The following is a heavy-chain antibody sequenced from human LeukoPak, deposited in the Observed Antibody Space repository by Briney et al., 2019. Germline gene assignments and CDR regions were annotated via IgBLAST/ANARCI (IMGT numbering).Heavy chain of an antibody. Sequence: ASVKVSCKSPGGTFSSYAISWVRQTPGQRLGWMGRIIPIFGAANYTQTLQGRVTITADKSTSTAYMELSSRRSEDMALYYCARAAPLDSDFDIWGQGKMVTVSS. CDR1: GGTFSSYA. J-gene: IGHJ3*02. V-gene: IGHV1-69*06. CDR2: IIPIFGAA. D-gene: IGHD2-15*01. CDR3: ARAAPLDSDFDI.